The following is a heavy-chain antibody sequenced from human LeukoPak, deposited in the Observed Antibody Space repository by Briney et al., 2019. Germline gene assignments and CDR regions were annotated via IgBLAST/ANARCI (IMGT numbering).Heavy chain of an antibody. CDR1: GYTFISYG. CDR2: VSAYADDT. J-gene: IGHJ4*02. V-gene: IGHV1-18*01. CDR3: AAELGLGSDY. Sequence: GASVKVSCKASGYTFISYGISWVRQAPGQGLEWMGWVSAYADDTNYVQKFQGRVTMTTDTSTSTAYMELRSLRFDDTAVYYCAAELGLGSDYWGQGTLVTVSS. D-gene: IGHD3-16*01.